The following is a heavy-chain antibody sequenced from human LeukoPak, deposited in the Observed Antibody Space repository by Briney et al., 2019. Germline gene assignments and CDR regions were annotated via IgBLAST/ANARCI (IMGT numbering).Heavy chain of an antibody. CDR3: ARCPADYYDSSGYYPNYFDY. CDR2: IYYSGTT. CDR1: GGSLRSYY. D-gene: IGHD3-22*01. J-gene: IGHJ4*02. V-gene: IGHV4-59*01. Sequence: SETLSLTCTVSGGSLRSYYWSWIRQPPGKGLEWIGYIYYSGTTNYNPSLKSRVRISVDTSKNQFSLKLSSVTAADTAVYYCARCPADYYDSSGYYPNYFDYWGQGTLVTVSS.